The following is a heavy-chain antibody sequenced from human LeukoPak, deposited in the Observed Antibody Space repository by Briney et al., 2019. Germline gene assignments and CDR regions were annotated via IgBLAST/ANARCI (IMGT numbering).Heavy chain of an antibody. CDR2: ISSSSSYI. Sequence: PGVSLRLSCAASGFTFSSYSMNWVRQAPGKGLEWVSSISSSSSYIYYADSVKGRFTISRDNAKNSLYLQMNSLRAEDTAVYYCARDGSGGTGYYGMDVWGQGTTVTVSS. D-gene: IGHD3-10*01. CDR3: ARDGSGGTGYYGMDV. J-gene: IGHJ6*02. CDR1: GFTFSSYS. V-gene: IGHV3-21*01.